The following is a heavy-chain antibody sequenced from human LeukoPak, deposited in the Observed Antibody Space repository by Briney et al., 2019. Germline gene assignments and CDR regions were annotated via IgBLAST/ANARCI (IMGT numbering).Heavy chain of an antibody. J-gene: IGHJ5*02. Sequence: PSETLSLTCAVYGGSFSGYYWSWIRQPAGKGLEWIGRIYTSGSTNYNPSLKSRVTMSVDTSKNQFSLKLSSVTAADTAVYYCARDILGYCSSTSCYSNRWFDPWGQGTLVTVSS. D-gene: IGHD2-2*02. CDR3: ARDILGYCSSTSCYSNRWFDP. CDR2: IYTSGST. CDR1: GGSFSGYY. V-gene: IGHV4-4*07.